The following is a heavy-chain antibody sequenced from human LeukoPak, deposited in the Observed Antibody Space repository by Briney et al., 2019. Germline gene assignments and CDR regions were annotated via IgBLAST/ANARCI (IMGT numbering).Heavy chain of an antibody. CDR2: INAGNGNT. CDR1: GYTFTSYA. Sequence: ASMKVSCKASGYTFTSYAMHWVRQAPGQRLEWMGWINAGNGNTKYSQKFQGRVTITRDTSASTAYMELSSLRSEDTAVYYCARDAVEDSSGYYYESDYWGQGTLVTVSS. D-gene: IGHD3-22*01. V-gene: IGHV1-3*01. J-gene: IGHJ4*02. CDR3: ARDAVEDSSGYYYESDY.